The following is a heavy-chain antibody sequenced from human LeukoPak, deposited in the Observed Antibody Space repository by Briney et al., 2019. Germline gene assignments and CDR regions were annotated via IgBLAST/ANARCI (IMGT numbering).Heavy chain of an antibody. V-gene: IGHV3-74*01. CDR2: IKSDGSET. D-gene: IGHD3-16*01. J-gene: IGHJ4*02. CDR1: GFTFSSFW. Sequence: PGGSLRLSCAASGFTFSSFWIYWVRHAPGKGLVWVSRIKSDGSETLYADSVKGRFTISRDNAKNTLYLQMNSLRAEDSAAYYCARVRMGDDFNPFDYWGQGTLVTVSS. CDR3: ARVRMGDDFNPFDY.